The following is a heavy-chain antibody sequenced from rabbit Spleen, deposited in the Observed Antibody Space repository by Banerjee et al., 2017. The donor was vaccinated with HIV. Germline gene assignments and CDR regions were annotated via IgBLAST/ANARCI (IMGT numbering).Heavy chain of an antibody. J-gene: IGHJ4*01. V-gene: IGHV1S40*01. D-gene: IGHD4-1*01. CDR1: GFSFSSRYY. CDR2: IYSGSSGDT. Sequence: QSLEESGGDLVKPGASLTLTCTASGFSFSSRYYMCWVRQAPGKGLEWIACIYSGSSGDTYYASWAKGRFAISKTSSTTVTLQMTSLTAADTATYFCARETSSGWGVVSYYFNLWGPGTLVTVS. CDR3: ARETSSGWGVVSYYFNL.